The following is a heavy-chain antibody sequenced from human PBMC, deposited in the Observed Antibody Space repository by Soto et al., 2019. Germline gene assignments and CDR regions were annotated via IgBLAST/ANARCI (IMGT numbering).Heavy chain of an antibody. V-gene: IGHV4-34*01. CDR2: INHSGST. J-gene: IGHJ3*02. Sequence: SETLSLTCAVYGGSFSGYYWSWIRQPPGKGLEWIGEINHSGSTNYNPSLKSRVTISVDTSKNQFSLKLSSVTAADTAVYYCARSGGDPPVADAFDIWGQGTMVTVSS. D-gene: IGHD3-10*01. CDR1: GGSFSGYY. CDR3: ARSGGDPPVADAFDI.